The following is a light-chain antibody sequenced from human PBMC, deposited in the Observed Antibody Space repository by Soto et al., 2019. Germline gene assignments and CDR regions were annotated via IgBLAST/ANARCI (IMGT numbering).Light chain of an antibody. V-gene: IGKV1-5*03. CDR3: QLYNCHSEA. CDR1: QTVSSW. Sequence: DIQMTQSPSTLSGSVGDRVTLSCRASQTVSSWLALCQQQPGKAPKLLLYKASTAKSGAPSWISGSGSAKEFTLTISSLQPDDSATYCCQLYNCHSEAFGQGTKVDIK. CDR2: KAS. J-gene: IGKJ1*01.